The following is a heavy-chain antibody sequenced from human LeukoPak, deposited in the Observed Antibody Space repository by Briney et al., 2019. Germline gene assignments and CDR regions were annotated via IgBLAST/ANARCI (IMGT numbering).Heavy chain of an antibody. D-gene: IGHD6-13*01. Sequence: GGSLRLSCAASGFTFSSYAMNWVRQAPGKGLEWVSSISSSSSYIYYADSVKGRFTISRDNAKNSLYLQMNSLRAEDTAVYYCAREAAAAGFDYWGQGTLVTVSS. CDR3: AREAAAAGFDY. CDR1: GFTFSSYA. CDR2: ISSSSSYI. J-gene: IGHJ4*02. V-gene: IGHV3-21*01.